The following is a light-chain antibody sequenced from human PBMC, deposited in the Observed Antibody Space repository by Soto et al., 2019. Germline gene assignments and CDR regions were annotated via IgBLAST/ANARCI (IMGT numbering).Light chain of an antibody. V-gene: IGKV3-11*01. CDR3: QQRSNPIT. CDR1: QSVSSY. J-gene: IGKJ5*01. CDR2: DAS. Sequence: EIVLPQSPATLSLSPGERATLSCRASQSVSSYLAWYQQKPGQAPRLLIYDASNRATGIPARFSGSGSGTDFTLTISSLEPEDFAVYYCQQRSNPITVGQGTRLEIK.